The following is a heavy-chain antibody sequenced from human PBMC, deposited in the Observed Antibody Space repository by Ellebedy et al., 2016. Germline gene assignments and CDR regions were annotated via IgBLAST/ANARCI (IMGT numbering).Heavy chain of an antibody. V-gene: IGHV1-46*01. Sequence: ASVKVSCKASGYTFTRYYIHWVRQAPGQGLEWMAIISPSGGSPTYAQKFQGRLTMTTDTSTGTAHMELRSLTSDDTAVYYCARDRLGKLADFDFWGQGTRVTVSS. J-gene: IGHJ4*02. CDR2: ISPSGGSP. CDR3: ARDRLGKLADFDF. CDR1: GYTFTRYY. D-gene: IGHD7-27*01.